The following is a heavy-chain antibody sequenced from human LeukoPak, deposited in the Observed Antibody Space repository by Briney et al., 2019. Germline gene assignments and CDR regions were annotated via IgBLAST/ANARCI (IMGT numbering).Heavy chain of an antibody. CDR1: EFTFSSYA. CDR2: ISGSGVTT. CDR3: AKKVVVGATSPYSDFQD. Sequence: GGSLRLSCAASEFTFSSYAMSWVRQAPGRGLEWVSAISGSGVTTHYAGSVKGRFSISRDNSKNTLYLQMNSLRAEDTALYYCAKKVVVGATSPYSDFQDWGQGTLVTVSS. D-gene: IGHD1-26*01. V-gene: IGHV3-23*01. J-gene: IGHJ1*01.